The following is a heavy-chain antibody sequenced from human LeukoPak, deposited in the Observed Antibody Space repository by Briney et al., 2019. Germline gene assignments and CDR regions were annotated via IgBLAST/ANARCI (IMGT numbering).Heavy chain of an antibody. CDR3: ARGRSGYSYGLH. J-gene: IGHJ4*02. CDR2: INHSGST. CDR1: GGSFSGYY. V-gene: IGHV4-34*01. D-gene: IGHD5-18*01. Sequence: PSETLSLTCAVYGGSFSGYYWSWIRQPPGKGLEWIGEINHSGSTNYNPSLKSRVTISVDTSKNQFSLKLSSVTAADTAVYYCARGRSGYSYGLHWGQGTLVTVSS.